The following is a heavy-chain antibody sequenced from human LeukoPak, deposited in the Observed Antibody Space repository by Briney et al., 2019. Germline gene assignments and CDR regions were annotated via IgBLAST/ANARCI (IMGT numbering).Heavy chain of an antibody. CDR3: ARASTYDFWSGYYITYFDY. V-gene: IGHV4-4*07. CDR2: IYTSGST. Sequence: PSETLSLTCTVSGGSISSCYWSWIRQPAGKGLEWIGRIYTSGSTNYNPSLKSRVTMSVDTSKNQFSLKLSSVTAADTAVYYCARASTYDFWSGYYITYFDYWGQGTLVTVSS. D-gene: IGHD3-3*01. J-gene: IGHJ4*02. CDR1: GGSISSCY.